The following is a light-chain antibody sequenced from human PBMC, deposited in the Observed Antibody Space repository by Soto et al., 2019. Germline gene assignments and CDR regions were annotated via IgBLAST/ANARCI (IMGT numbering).Light chain of an antibody. V-gene: IGKV3-11*01. Sequence: EIVLTQSPATLSLSPGERATLSCRASQSVSSYLAWYQQKPGQAPRLLIYDASNRATGIPARFSGSGSGTDFTLTISSLEPEDFAVYYCQQRSNWLRTFGQGTKLEFK. CDR2: DAS. CDR1: QSVSSY. CDR3: QQRSNWLRT. J-gene: IGKJ2*01.